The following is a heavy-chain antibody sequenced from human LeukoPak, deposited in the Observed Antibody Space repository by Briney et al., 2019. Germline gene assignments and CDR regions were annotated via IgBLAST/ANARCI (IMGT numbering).Heavy chain of an antibody. Sequence: GGSLRLSCAASGFTFNNYWMSWARQAPGKGLQWVANIKEDGSAKFYVDSVKGRFTVSRDNTKNSLYLQMNSLRVEATAVYYCARGDFSDNGDYVDAFDVWGQGTLVTVSS. CDR2: IKEDGSAK. CDR1: GFTFNNYW. D-gene: IGHD4-17*01. V-gene: IGHV3-7*01. CDR3: ARGDFSDNGDYVDAFDV. J-gene: IGHJ3*01.